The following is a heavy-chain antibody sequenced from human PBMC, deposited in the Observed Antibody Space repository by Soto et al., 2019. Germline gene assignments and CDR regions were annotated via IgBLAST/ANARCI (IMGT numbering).Heavy chain of an antibody. CDR3: VSDRGYGHASVPYS. D-gene: IGHD5-18*01. Sequence: QAQLVESGGGVVQPGRSLRLSCAASGFTFSSYGMHWVRQAPGTGLGWVAVISYDGGLQHYADSVKGRFTISRDNSKNLVIPQMHSLRAEDTAVYYCVSDRGYGHASVPYSWGQGTLVSVSS. V-gene: IGHV3-30*03. CDR2: ISYDGGLQ. CDR1: GFTFSSYG. J-gene: IGHJ4*02.